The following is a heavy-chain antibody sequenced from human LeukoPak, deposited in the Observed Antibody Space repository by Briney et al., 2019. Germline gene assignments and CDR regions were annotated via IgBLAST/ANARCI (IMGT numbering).Heavy chain of an antibody. Sequence: PGGSLRLSCAASGFTFSSCAMSWVRQAPGKGLEWVSAITGSVVSTYYADSVKGRFTISRDSSKNTLYLQMNSLRAEDTAVYYCAKHDYGDFLDYWGQGTLVTVSS. CDR2: ITGSVVST. J-gene: IGHJ4*02. V-gene: IGHV3-23*01. CDR3: AKHDYGDFLDY. D-gene: IGHD4-17*01. CDR1: GFTFSSCA.